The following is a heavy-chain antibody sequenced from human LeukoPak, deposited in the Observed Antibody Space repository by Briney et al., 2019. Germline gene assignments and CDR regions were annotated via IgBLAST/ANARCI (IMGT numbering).Heavy chain of an antibody. CDR2: INHSGST. CDR1: GGSFSGYY. CDR3: TGGTTVTTLDY. J-gene: IGHJ4*02. D-gene: IGHD4-17*01. V-gene: IGHV4-34*01. Sequence: PETLSLTCAVYGGSFSGYYWSWIRQPPGKGLEWIGEINHSGSTNYNPSLKSRVTISVNTSKNQFSLKLSSVTAADTAVYYCTGGTTVTTLDYWGQGTLVTVSS.